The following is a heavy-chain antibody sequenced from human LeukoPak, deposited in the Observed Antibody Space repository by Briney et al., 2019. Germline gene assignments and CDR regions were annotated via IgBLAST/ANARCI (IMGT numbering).Heavy chain of an antibody. CDR2: ISYDGSNK. Sequence: QAGGSLRLSCAASGFTFSSYGMHWGRQAQGKGQERVGVISYDGSNKYYADSVKGRFTITRDNYKNTLYLQMNSLRAEDTAVYYCAKDLSGYSSLQPTVNWFDPWGQGTLVTVSS. CDR3: AKDLSGYSSLQPTVNWFDP. J-gene: IGHJ5*02. CDR1: GFTFSSYG. D-gene: IGHD6-13*01. V-gene: IGHV3-30*18.